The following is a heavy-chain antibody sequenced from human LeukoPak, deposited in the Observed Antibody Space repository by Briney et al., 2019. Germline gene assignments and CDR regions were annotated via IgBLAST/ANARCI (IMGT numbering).Heavy chain of an antibody. D-gene: IGHD3-16*01. CDR1: GYTFTSYY. Sequence: ASVKVSCKASGYTFTSYYMHWVRQAPGQGLEWMGWVNPISGSTKYAQNIQGRVSMTRDTSITTAYMELTSLRSDDTAVYYCARDDGFYDWGQGTLVTVSS. CDR2: VNPISGST. J-gene: IGHJ4*02. CDR3: ARDDGFYD. V-gene: IGHV1-2*02.